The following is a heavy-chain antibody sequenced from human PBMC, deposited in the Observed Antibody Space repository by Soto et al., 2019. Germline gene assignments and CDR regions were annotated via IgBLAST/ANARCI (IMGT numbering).Heavy chain of an antibody. J-gene: IGHJ3*02. CDR2: IYYSGST. V-gene: IGHV4-39*01. D-gene: IGHD3-10*01. Sequence: SETLSLTCTVSGGSISSSSYYWGWIRQPPGKGLEWIGSIYYSGSTYYNPSLKSRVTISVDTSKNQFSLKLSSVTAADTAVYYCARLDYYGSGSYYFTEAFDIWGQGTMVTVSS. CDR3: ARLDYYGSGSYYFTEAFDI. CDR1: GGSISSSSYY.